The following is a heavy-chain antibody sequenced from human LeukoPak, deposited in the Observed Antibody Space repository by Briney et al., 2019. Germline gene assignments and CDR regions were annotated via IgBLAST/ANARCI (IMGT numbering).Heavy chain of an antibody. J-gene: IGHJ4*02. D-gene: IGHD1-26*01. Sequence: GRSLRLSCAASGFTFDDYAIHWVRHAPGKGLEWVSGISWNSGSIGYADSVKGRFTISRDNAKNSLYLQMNSLRAEDTALYYCAKGGGATTPPDYWGQGTLVTVSP. CDR3: AKGGGATTPPDY. CDR2: ISWNSGSI. CDR1: GFTFDDYA. V-gene: IGHV3-9*01.